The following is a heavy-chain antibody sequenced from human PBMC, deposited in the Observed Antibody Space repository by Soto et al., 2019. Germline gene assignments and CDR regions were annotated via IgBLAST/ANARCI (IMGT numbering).Heavy chain of an antibody. V-gene: IGHV4-59*01. CDR2: IYYSGST. CDR3: ARCNYDNWFDP. Sequence: TLSLTCTVSGGSISSYYWSWIRQPPGKGLEWIGYIYYSGSTNYNPSLKSRVTISVDTSKNQFSLKLSSVTAADTAVYYCARCNYDNWFDPWGQGTRVTVSS. CDR1: GGSISSYY. D-gene: IGHD3-3*01. J-gene: IGHJ5*02.